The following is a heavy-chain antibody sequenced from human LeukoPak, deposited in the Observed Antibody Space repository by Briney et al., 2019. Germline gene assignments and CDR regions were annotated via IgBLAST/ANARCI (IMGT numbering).Heavy chain of an antibody. J-gene: IGHJ4*02. V-gene: IGHV3-74*03. CDR3: ARDYAGSPDY. CDR2: INGDGSTT. CDR1: GFTFSTYW. D-gene: IGHD4-23*01. Sequence: GVSLRLSCTASGFTFSTYWINWVRQSPGKGLVWVALINGDGSTTTHADSVKGRFTISRDNAKNTAYLQMNSLRDEDTAVYFCARDYAGSPDYWGQGTLATVSA.